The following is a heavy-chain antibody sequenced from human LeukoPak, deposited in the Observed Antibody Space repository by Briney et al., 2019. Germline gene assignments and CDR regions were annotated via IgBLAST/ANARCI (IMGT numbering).Heavy chain of an antibody. CDR1: GGSISSYY. Sequence: SETLSLTCTVSGGSISSYYWSWIRQPPGKGLEWIGYIYYSGSTNYNPSLKSRVTMSVDTSKNQFSLKLSSVTAADTAVYYCARDRPPVGVVVSSSYYYYMDVWGKGTTVTVSS. CDR2: IYYSGST. CDR3: ARDRPPVGVVVSSSYYYYMDV. J-gene: IGHJ6*03. V-gene: IGHV4-59*12. D-gene: IGHD2-2*01.